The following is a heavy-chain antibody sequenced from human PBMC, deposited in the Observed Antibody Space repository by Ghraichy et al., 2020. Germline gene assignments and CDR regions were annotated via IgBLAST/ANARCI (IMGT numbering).Heavy chain of an antibody. CDR3: ARAPQNGNDGIDY. J-gene: IGHJ4*02. D-gene: IGHD1-1*01. CDR2: ISPSGNTR. CDR1: GFLLNSHS. V-gene: IGHV3-48*01. Sequence: GGSLRLSCAGSGFLLNSHSINWVRQAPGKGLEWLSYISPSGNTRSYADSVRGRFTVSRDSAQNSVFLQWSNLRVEYTAVYFCARAPQNGNDGIDYWGQGTRFTVSS.